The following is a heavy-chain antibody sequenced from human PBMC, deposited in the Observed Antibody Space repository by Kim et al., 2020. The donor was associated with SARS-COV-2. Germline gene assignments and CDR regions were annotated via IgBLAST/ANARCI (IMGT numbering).Heavy chain of an antibody. CDR1: GGSISSSSYY. D-gene: IGHD6-13*01. CDR2: IYYSGST. Sequence: SETLSLTCTVSGGSISSSSYYWGWIRQPPGKGLEWIGSIYYSGSTYYNPSLKSRVTISVDTSKNQFSLKLSSVTAADTAVYYCARHHSSSWQYYYYYYGMDVWGQGTTVTVSS. V-gene: IGHV4-39*01. J-gene: IGHJ6*02. CDR3: ARHHSSSWQYYYYYYGMDV.